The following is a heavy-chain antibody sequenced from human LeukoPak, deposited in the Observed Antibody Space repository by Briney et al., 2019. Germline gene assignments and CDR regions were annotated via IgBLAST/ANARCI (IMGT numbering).Heavy chain of an antibody. CDR2: IYHSGST. J-gene: IGHJ6*03. D-gene: IGHD6-13*01. CDR3: ARDFIAAAGSYYYYMDV. CDR1: GGSISSGGYY. Sequence: SETLSLTCTVSGGSISSGGYYWSWIRQPPGKGLEWIGYIYHSGSTYYNPSLKSRVTISVDRSKNQFSLKLSSVTAADTAVYYCARDFIAAAGSYYYYMDVWGKGTTVTVSS. V-gene: IGHV4-30-2*01.